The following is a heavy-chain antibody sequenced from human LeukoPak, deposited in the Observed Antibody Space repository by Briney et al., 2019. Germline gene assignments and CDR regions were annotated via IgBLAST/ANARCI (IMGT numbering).Heavy chain of an antibody. D-gene: IGHD2-2*01. J-gene: IGHJ4*02. V-gene: IGHV3-74*01. CDR3: ARGASARQDY. CDR2: IYIDGSST. Sequence: PGGSLRLSCAASGFTFSSYAMSWVRQAPGKGLVWVSGIYIDGSSTDYADSVKGRFTISRDNAKNTLYLQMNSLRVEDTAVYYCARGASARQDYWGQGTLVTVSS. CDR1: GFTFSSYA.